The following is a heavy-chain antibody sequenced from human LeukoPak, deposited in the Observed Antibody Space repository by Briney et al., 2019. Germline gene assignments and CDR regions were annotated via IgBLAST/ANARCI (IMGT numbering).Heavy chain of an antibody. V-gene: IGHV3-30*18. CDR1: GFTFSSYG. CDR3: AKGPDYYGSGSYYKPYDFDY. D-gene: IGHD3-10*01. J-gene: IGHJ4*02. Sequence: GGSLRLSCAASGFTFSSYGMHWVRQAPGKGLEWVAVISYDGSNKYYADSVKGRFTISRDNSKNTLYLQMNSLRAEDTAVYYCAKGPDYYGSGSYYKPYDFDYWGQGTLVTVSS. CDR2: ISYDGSNK.